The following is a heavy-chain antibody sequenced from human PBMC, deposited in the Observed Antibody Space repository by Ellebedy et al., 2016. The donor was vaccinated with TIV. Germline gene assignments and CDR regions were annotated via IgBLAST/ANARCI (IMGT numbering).Heavy chain of an antibody. D-gene: IGHD2/OR15-2a*01. CDR2: INPSGTT. CDR3: ARVETVDTFHYDS. Sequence: MPSETLSLTCGVYGGSFSGYFWSWIRQPPGKGLEWIGEINPSGTTNYNPSLKSRVTISVDTSKNQFSLRLSSVTAADTAVYYCARVETVDTFHYDSWGQGTLVTVSS. CDR1: GGSFSGYF. V-gene: IGHV4-34*01. J-gene: IGHJ4*02.